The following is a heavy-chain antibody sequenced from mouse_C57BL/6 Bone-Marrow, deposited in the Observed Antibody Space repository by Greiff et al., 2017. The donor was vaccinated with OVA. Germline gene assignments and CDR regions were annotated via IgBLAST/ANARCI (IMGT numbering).Heavy chain of an antibody. D-gene: IGHD2-3*01. Sequence: DVMLVESGGGLVKPGGSLKLSCAASGFTFSDYGMHWVRQAPEKGLEWVAYISSGSSTIYYADTVKGRFTISRDNAKNTLFLQMTSLRSEDTAMYYCARGGWGYYFDYWGQGTTLTVSS. CDR1: GFTFSDYG. J-gene: IGHJ2*01. CDR3: ARGGWGYYFDY. CDR2: ISSGSSTI. V-gene: IGHV5-17*01.